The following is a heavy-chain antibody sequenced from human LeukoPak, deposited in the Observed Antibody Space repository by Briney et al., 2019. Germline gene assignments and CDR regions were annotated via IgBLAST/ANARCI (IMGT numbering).Heavy chain of an antibody. V-gene: IGHV4-34*01. CDR3: ARVKGDLIYYFDY. CDR2: INHSGST. D-gene: IGHD1-26*01. CDR1: GGSFSGYY. Sequence: SETLSLTCAVYGGSFSGYYWSWIRQPPGKGLEWIGEINHSGSTNYNPSLKSRVTISVDTSKNQFSLKLSSVTAADTAVYYCARVKGDLIYYFDYWGQGTLVTVSS. J-gene: IGHJ4*02.